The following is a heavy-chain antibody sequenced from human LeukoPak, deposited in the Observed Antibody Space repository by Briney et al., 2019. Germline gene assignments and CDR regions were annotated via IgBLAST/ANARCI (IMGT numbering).Heavy chain of an antibody. J-gene: IGHJ4*02. CDR3: ARGSSIAVAGDFDY. D-gene: IGHD6-19*01. CDR1: GGSISNYY. CDR2: INHSGST. Sequence: SETLSLTCTVSGGSISNYYWSWIRQPPGKGLEWIGEINHSGSTNYNPSLKSRVTISVDTSKNQFSLKLSSVTAADTAVYYCARGSSIAVAGDFDYWGQGTLVTASS. V-gene: IGHV4-34*01.